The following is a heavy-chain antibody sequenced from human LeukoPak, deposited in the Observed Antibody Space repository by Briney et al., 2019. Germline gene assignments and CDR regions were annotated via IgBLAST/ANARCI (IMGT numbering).Heavy chain of an antibody. D-gene: IGHD3-22*01. CDR2: IYYSGST. CDR3: AREIGDYYDSSGYRTYYFDY. CDR1: GGSISSGGYY. Sequence: IPSQTLSLTCTVSGGSISSGGYYWSWIRQHPGKGLEWIGYIYYSGSTYYNPSLKSRVTISVDTSKNQISLKLSSVTAADTAVYYCAREIGDYYDSSGYRTYYFDYWGQGTLVTVSS. J-gene: IGHJ4*02. V-gene: IGHV4-31*03.